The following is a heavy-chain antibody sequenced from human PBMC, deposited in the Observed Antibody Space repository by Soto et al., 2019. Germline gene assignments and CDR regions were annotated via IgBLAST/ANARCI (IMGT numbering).Heavy chain of an antibody. V-gene: IGHV3-7*03. CDR3: ARDLPGYCTTTDCYSYFDY. CDR1: VFTFTSYS. J-gene: IGHJ4*02. Sequence: GSLRLSCAVSVFTFTSYSMSWVRQAPGEGLEWVANIQQDGSEKYYVDSVKGRFTISRDNAKNSLYLQMNSLRAEDTAVYYCARDLPGYCTTTDCYSYFDYWGQGTLVTVSS. CDR2: IQQDGSEK. D-gene: IGHD2-2*02.